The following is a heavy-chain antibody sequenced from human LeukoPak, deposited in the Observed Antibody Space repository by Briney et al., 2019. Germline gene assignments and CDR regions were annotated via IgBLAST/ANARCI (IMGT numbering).Heavy chain of an antibody. V-gene: IGHV3-23*01. CDR3: AKDPLYPSYSSSSRDVPRYYFDY. CDR2: ISGSGSST. Sequence: SGGSLRLSCAASGFTFSSYAMSWVRQAPGKGLEWVSAISGSGSSTYYADSVKGRFTISRDNSKNTLYLQMNSLRAEDTAVYYCAKDPLYPSYSSSSRDVPRYYFDYWGQGTLVTVSS. J-gene: IGHJ4*02. CDR1: GFTFSSYA. D-gene: IGHD6-6*01.